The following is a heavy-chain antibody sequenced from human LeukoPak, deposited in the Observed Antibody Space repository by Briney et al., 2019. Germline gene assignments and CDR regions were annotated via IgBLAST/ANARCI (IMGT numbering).Heavy chain of an antibody. CDR2: IYTSGST. V-gene: IGHV4-4*07. J-gene: IGHJ4*02. CDR3: AAGPHYYDSIQRDY. Sequence: SETLSLTCTVSGGSISSYYWSWIRQSAGKGLEWIGRIYTSGSTNYNPSLKSRVTMSVDTSKNQFSLKLSSVTAEDTAVYYCAAGPHYYDSIQRDYWGQGTLVTVSS. D-gene: IGHD3-22*01. CDR1: GGSISSYY.